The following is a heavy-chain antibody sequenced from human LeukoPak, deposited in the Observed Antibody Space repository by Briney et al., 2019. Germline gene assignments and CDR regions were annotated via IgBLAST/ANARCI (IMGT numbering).Heavy chain of an antibody. D-gene: IGHD3-10*01. J-gene: IGHJ4*02. CDR3: ATVFMSSGSYFFDY. CDR1: GYTLTELS. CDR2: FDPEDGET. Sequence: ASVNVSCKVSGYTLTELSMHWVRQAPGKGLEWMGGFDPEDGETIYAQKFQGRVTMTEDTSTDTAYMELSSLRSEDTAVYYCATVFMSSGSYFFDYWGQGTLVTVSS. V-gene: IGHV1-24*01.